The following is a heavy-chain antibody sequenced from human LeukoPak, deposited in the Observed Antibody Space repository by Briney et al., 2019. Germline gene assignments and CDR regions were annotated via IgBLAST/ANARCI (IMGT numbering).Heavy chain of an antibody. CDR3: ARSPIVLMVYAIWYFDY. D-gene: IGHD2-8*01. Sequence: VASVKVSCKASGGTFSSYAISWVRQAPGQGLEWMGGIIPIFGTANYAQKFQGRVTITADKSTSTAYMELSSLRSEDTAVYYCARSPIVLMVYAIWYFDYWGQGTLVTVSS. CDR2: IIPIFGTA. J-gene: IGHJ4*02. V-gene: IGHV1-69*06. CDR1: GGTFSSYA.